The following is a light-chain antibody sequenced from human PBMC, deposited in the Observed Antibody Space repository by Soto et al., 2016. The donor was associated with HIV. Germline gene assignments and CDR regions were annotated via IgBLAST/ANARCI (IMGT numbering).Light chain of an antibody. CDR3: QQANSFPIT. V-gene: IGKV1-39*01. J-gene: IGKJ5*01. Sequence: DIQMTQFPSSLSLSIGDRVSITCRASQSISTYLHWYQQKPGRAPKLLIYDASSLQSGVPSRFSGRGSGTDFTLTITSLQPEDFATYYCQQANSFPITFGQGTRLEIK. CDR1: QSISTY. CDR2: DAS.